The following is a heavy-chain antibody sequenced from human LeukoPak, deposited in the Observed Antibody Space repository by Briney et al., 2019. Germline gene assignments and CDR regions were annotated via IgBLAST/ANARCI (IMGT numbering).Heavy chain of an antibody. CDR1: GFTFSSYG. CDR2: IRYDGSNK. CDR3: AKDRPSYSSSGRLFDY. Sequence: GGSLRLSCAASGFTFSSYGMHWVRQAPGKGLGWVAFIRYDGSNKYYADSVKGRFTISRDNSKNTLYLQMNSLRAEDTAVYYCAKDRPSYSSSGRLFDYWGQGTLVTVSS. V-gene: IGHV3-30*02. J-gene: IGHJ4*02. D-gene: IGHD6-13*01.